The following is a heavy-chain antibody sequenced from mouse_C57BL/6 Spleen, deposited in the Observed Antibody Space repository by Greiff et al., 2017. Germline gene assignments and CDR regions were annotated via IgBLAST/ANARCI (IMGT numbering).Heavy chain of an antibody. Sequence: EVMLVESGGGLVKPGGSLKLSCAASGFTFSDYGMHWVRQAPEKGLEWVAYISSGSSTIYYADTVKGRFTISRDNAKNTLFLQMTSLRSEDTAMYYCAREANSYWYFDVWGTGTTVTVSS. CDR2: ISSGSSTI. J-gene: IGHJ1*03. CDR3: AREANSYWYFDV. CDR1: GFTFSDYG. V-gene: IGHV5-17*01.